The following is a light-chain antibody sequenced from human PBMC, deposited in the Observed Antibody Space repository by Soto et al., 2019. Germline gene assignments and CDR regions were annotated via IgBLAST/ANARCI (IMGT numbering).Light chain of an antibody. V-gene: IGKV3D-15*01. Sequence: EIVMTQFPDSLCVSPGESATPSCRASQSVGTTLAWYQQKPGQAPRLLIYGASTRASGCPPRFRGSGSGTDFTLNINYLRSEDIAVYFCQQYKEYVTFGGGTKVEV. CDR3: QQYKEYVT. CDR1: QSVGTT. CDR2: GAS. J-gene: IGKJ4*01.